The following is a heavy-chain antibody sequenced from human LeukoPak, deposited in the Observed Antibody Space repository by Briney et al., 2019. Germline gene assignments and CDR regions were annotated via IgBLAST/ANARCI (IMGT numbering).Heavy chain of an antibody. CDR1: GVSFNDSS. CDR3: TRMTTGHDY. Sequence: SETLSLTCAVAGVSFNDSSWSWVRQPPGKGLEWIGEINHSGYTNASPSLKSRVTLSIDTSRKQFSLNLRSVTVADTGIYYCTRMTTGHDYWGQGTLVTVSS. V-gene: IGHV4-34*01. J-gene: IGHJ4*02. CDR2: INHSGYT. D-gene: IGHD4-17*01.